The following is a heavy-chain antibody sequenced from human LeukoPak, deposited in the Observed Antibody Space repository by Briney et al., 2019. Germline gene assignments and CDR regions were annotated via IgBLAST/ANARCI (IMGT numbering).Heavy chain of an antibody. D-gene: IGHD3-10*01. J-gene: IGHJ6*03. Sequence: VASVKVSCKASGGTFSTYAIIWVRQAPGQGLECMGGITPIFGTTNYAQKFQGRVTITADKSTSTAYMELSSLRSEDTAVYYCGRIGGSRATMVRNDYLYMDVWGKGTTVTVSS. V-gene: IGHV1-69*06. CDR2: ITPIFGTT. CDR3: GRIGGSRATMVRNDYLYMDV. CDR1: GGTFSTYA.